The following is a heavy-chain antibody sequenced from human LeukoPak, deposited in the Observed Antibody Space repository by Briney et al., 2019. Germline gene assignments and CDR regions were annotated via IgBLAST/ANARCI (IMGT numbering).Heavy chain of an antibody. Sequence: GGSLRLYCAPSGFTFRNYGMHWVRQSPGEGLEWVTVIWSDGSHIYYTDSVKGRFTIPRDNSKNTLYLQMNSLRVEDTAVYYCAKDGQSEAPYALDVWGQGTTVIVSS. CDR2: IWSDGSHI. J-gene: IGHJ6*02. CDR1: GFTFRNYG. V-gene: IGHV3-33*03. D-gene: IGHD3/OR15-3a*01. CDR3: AKDGQSEAPYALDV.